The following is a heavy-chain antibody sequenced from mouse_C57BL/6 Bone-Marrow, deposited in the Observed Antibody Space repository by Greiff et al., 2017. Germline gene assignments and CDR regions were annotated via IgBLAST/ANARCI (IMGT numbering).Heavy chain of an antibody. Sequence: EVHLVESGGGLVKPGGSLKLSCAASGFTFSDYGMHWVRQAPEKGLEWVAYISSGSSTIYYADTVKGRFTISRDNAKNTLFLQMTSLRSEDTSMYYCAKNVYDKMAWFAYWGQGTLVTGSA. CDR2: ISSGSSTI. J-gene: IGHJ3*01. V-gene: IGHV5-17*01. CDR1: GFTFSDYG. D-gene: IGHD2-2*01. CDR3: AKNVYDKMAWFAY.